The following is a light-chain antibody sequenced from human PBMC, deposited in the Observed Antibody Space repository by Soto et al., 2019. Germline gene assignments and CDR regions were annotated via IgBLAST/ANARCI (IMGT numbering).Light chain of an antibody. CDR1: QSVGSNY. CDR2: GAS. V-gene: IGKV3-20*01. Sequence: ENVLTQSPGTLSLSPGERATLSCRASQSVGSNYVAWYQHKPGQAPSLLMYGASTRATGIPDRFSGGGSGTDFTLTIIRLEPADFAVYFCQQYGSSPWTFGRGTKVEIK. CDR3: QQYGSSPWT. J-gene: IGKJ1*01.